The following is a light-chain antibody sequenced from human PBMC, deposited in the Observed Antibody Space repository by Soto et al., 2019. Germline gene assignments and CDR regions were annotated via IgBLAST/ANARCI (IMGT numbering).Light chain of an antibody. CDR1: QSISSY. J-gene: IGKJ1*01. V-gene: IGKV1-39*01. CDR3: QPA. Sequence: DIQMTQSPSSLSASVGDRVTITCRASQSISSYLNWYQQKPGKAPKLLIYAASSLQSGVPSRFSGSGSGTDFTITISSLQPEDFATYYCQPAFGQGTKVEIK. CDR2: AAS.